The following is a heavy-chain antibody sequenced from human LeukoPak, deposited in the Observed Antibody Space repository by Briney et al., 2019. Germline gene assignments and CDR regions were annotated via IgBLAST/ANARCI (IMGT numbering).Heavy chain of an antibody. Sequence: SETLSLTCTVSGGSISSGGYYWSWIRQPPGKGLEWIGYIYYSGSTYYNPSLKSRVTISVDTSKNQFSLKLSSVTAADTAVYYCARLADYGDYADAHGMDVWGQGTTVTVSS. CDR2: IYYSGST. CDR1: GGSISSGGYY. D-gene: IGHD4-17*01. CDR3: ARLADYGDYADAHGMDV. J-gene: IGHJ6*02. V-gene: IGHV4-30-4*08.